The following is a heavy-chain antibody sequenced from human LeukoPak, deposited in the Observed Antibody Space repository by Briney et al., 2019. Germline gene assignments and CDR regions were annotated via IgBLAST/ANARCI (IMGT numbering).Heavy chain of an antibody. Sequence: GSLRLSCAASGFTFSSYSMNWVRQAQGKGLEWVSSISSSSSYIYYADSVKGRFTISRDNAKNSLYLQMNSLRAEDTAVYYCARDPGTSLDYWGQGTLVTVSS. CDR2: ISSSSSYI. CDR1: GFTFSSYS. J-gene: IGHJ4*02. CDR3: ARDPGTSLDY. D-gene: IGHD1-1*01. V-gene: IGHV3-21*01.